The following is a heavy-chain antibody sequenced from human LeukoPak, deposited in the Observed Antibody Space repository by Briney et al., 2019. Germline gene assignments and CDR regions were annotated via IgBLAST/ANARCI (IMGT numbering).Heavy chain of an antibody. J-gene: IGHJ4*02. Sequence: PGGSLRLSCAASGFTFSSYEMNWVRQAPGKGLEWISYISSTGITIYYADSVKGRFTISKDNAKNSLYLQMNSLRDEDTATYYCARNLQSRTQGYYFDYWGQGILVTVSS. CDR3: ARNLQSRTQGYYFDY. D-gene: IGHD2-2*01. CDR1: GFTFSSYE. V-gene: IGHV3-48*03. CDR2: ISSTGITI.